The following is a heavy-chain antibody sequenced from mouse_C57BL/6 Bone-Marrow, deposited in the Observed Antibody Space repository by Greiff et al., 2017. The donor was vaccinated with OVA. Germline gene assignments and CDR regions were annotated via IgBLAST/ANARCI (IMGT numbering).Heavy chain of an antibody. CDR3: ARRLTGTLTHYYAMDY. Sequence: VQLKESVPELVKPGASVKISCKASGYSFTGYYMNWVKQSPEKSLEWIGEINPSTGGTTYNQKFKAKATLTVDKSSSTAYMQLKSLTSEDSAVYYCARRLTGTLTHYYAMDYWGQGTSVTVSS. D-gene: IGHD4-1*01. CDR2: INPSTGGT. J-gene: IGHJ4*01. V-gene: IGHV1-42*01. CDR1: GYSFTGYY.